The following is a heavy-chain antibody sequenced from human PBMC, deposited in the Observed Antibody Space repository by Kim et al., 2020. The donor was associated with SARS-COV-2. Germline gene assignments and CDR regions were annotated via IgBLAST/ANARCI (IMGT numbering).Heavy chain of an antibody. D-gene: IGHD3-22*01. J-gene: IGHJ5*02. CDR3: ASHLYYYDSSGYYYLNWFDP. Sequence: SETLSLTCTVSGGSISSSSYYWGWIRQPPGKGLEWIGSIYYSGSTYYNPSLKSRVTISVDTSKNQFSLKLSSVTAADTAVYYCASHLYYYDSSGYYYLNWFDPWGQGTLVTVSS. CDR2: IYYSGST. V-gene: IGHV4-39*01. CDR1: GGSISSSSYY.